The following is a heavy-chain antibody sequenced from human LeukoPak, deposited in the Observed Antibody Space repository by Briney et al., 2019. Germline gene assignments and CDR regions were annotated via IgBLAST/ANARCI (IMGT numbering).Heavy chain of an antibody. D-gene: IGHD4-23*01. J-gene: IGHJ6*03. CDR3: ARDWGDNGGKRSYYYYYYMDV. CDR2: IIISGTT. Sequence: SETLSLTGSVSGGSISSYYWSWIRPPAGMGREWSRSIIISGTTNSHPSLKSRVTMPVDTSKNQFSLKLSSVTAADTAVYYCARDWGDNGGKRSYYYYYYMDVWGKGTTVTVSS. CDR1: GGSISSYY. V-gene: IGHV4-4*07.